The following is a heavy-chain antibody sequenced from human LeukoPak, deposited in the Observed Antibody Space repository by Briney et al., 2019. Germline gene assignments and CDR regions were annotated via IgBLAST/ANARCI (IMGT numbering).Heavy chain of an antibody. CDR2: ISSSSSTI. V-gene: IGHV3-48*04. D-gene: IGHD1-14*01. CDR1: GGSISSSSYY. Sequence: PSETLSLTCTVSGGSISSSSYYWGWVRQAPGKGLEWVSYISSSSSTIYYADSVKGRFTISRDNAKNSLYLQMNSLRAEDTAVYYCARIPGNFYYGMDVWGQGTTVTVSS. CDR3: ARIPGNFYYGMDV. J-gene: IGHJ6*02.